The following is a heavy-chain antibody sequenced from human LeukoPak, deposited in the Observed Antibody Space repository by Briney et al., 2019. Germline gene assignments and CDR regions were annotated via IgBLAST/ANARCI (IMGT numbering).Heavy chain of an antibody. Sequence: GRSLRLSCAASGFTFSSYAMHWVRQAPGKGLEWVAVISYDGSNKYYADSVKGRFTISRDNSKNTLYLQMNSLRAEDTAVYYCAALYSSSFDYWGQGTLVTVSS. J-gene: IGHJ4*02. D-gene: IGHD6-6*01. V-gene: IGHV3-30-3*01. CDR3: AALYSSSFDY. CDR2: ISYDGSNK. CDR1: GFTFSSYA.